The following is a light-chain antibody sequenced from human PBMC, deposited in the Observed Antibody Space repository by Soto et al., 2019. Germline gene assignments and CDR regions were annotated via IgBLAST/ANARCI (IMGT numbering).Light chain of an antibody. V-gene: IGKV1-6*01. CDR1: QGIRND. Sequence: AIQMTQSPSSLSASVGDRVTITCRASQGIRNDLGWYQHKPGKASKLLIYAASSLQSGVPSRFSGSGSGTDFTLTISSLQPEDFATYYCLQDYNYPLTFGGGTKVEIK. J-gene: IGKJ4*01. CDR3: LQDYNYPLT. CDR2: AAS.